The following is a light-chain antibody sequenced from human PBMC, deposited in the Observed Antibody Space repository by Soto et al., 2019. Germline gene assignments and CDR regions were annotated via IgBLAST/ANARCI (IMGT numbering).Light chain of an antibody. CDR1: QSVHNF. J-gene: IGKJ5*01. CDR3: QQRSNWPPIT. V-gene: IGKV3-11*01. Sequence: EIVLTQSPATLSLSPGDRAALSCKASQSVHNFLAWYQQKPGQAPRLLIYGASTRTAGIPARFSGSGSWTDFTLTISSLEPEDFAVYYFQQRSNWPPITFGQGTRLEI. CDR2: GAS.